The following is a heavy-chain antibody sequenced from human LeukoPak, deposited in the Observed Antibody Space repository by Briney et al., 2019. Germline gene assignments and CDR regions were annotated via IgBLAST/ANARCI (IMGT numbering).Heavy chain of an antibody. D-gene: IGHD3-9*01. V-gene: IGHV3-30*04. CDR2: ISYDGSNK. J-gene: IGHJ4*02. Sequence: PGGSLRLSCAASGFTFSSYAMHWVRQAPGKGLEWVAVISYDGSNKYYADSVKGRFTISRDNSKNTLYLQMNSLRAEDTAVYYCAREDYDILTGYYTCWGQGTLVTVSS. CDR1: GFTFSSYA. CDR3: AREDYDILTGYYTC.